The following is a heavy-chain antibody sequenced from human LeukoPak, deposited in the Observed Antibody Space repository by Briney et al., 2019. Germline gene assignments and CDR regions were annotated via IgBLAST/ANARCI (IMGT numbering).Heavy chain of an antibody. CDR2: INPNSGGT. V-gene: IGHV1-2*02. CDR3: ARDRRLVVGATKYYFDY. D-gene: IGHD1-26*01. CDR1: GYTFTSYG. J-gene: IGHJ4*02. Sequence: ASVKVSCKASGYTFTSYGISWVRQAPGQGLEWMGWINPNSGGTNYAQKFQGRVTMTRDTSISTAYMELSRLRSDDTAVYYCARDRRLVVGATKYYFDYWGQGTLVTVSS.